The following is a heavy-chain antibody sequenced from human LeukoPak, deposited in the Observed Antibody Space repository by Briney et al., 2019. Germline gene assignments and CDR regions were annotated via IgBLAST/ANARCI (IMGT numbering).Heavy chain of an antibody. CDR3: ARDPHTPGPIEY. V-gene: IGHV3-21*01. CDR1: GFTFSSYS. Sequence: GGSLRLSCAASGFTFSSYSMNWVRQAPGKGLEWVSSISGNNNYIYYAYSVGGLFTISRDNARDSLFLQMDSLRAEDTAVYYCARDPHTPGPIEYWGQGTLVSVSS. J-gene: IGHJ4*02. D-gene: IGHD2-15*01. CDR2: ISGNNNYI.